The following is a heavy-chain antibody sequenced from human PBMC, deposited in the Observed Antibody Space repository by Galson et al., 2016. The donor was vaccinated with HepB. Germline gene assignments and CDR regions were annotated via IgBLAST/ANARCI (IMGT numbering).Heavy chain of an antibody. D-gene: IGHD6-19*01. CDR1: GFTFSSYG. V-gene: IGHV3-33*06. CDR3: AKDLLPSGAGREDYVDY. J-gene: IGHJ4*01. Sequence: SLRLSCAASGFTFSSYGMHWVRQAPGKGLEWVAVIWYDGNNKYYADSVKGRFTISRDNSKKMLYLQMNSLRAEDTAIYYCAKDLLPSGAGREDYVDYWGHGTLVTVSS. CDR2: IWYDGNNK.